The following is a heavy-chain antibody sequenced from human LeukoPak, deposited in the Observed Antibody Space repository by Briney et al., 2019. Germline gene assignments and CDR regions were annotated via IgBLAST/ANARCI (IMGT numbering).Heavy chain of an antibody. CDR1: GGSISSSSYY. V-gene: IGHV4-39*01. J-gene: IGHJ4*02. CDR3: ANTFGDYVRY. Sequence: SETLSLTCTVSGGSISSSSYYWGWIRQPPGKGLEWIGSIYYSGSTYYNPSLKSRVTISVDTSENQFSLKLSSVTAADTAIYYCANTFGDYVRYWGQGTLVTVSS. D-gene: IGHD3-10*01. CDR2: IYYSGST.